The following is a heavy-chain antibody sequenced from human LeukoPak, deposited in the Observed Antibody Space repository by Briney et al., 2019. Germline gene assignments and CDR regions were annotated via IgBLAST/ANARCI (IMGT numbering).Heavy chain of an antibody. Sequence: GESLKISCQGSGDSFTTYWIGWVRQMPGKGLEWMGIIYPGDSDTRYSPSFQGQVTISVDKANFTAYLQWSSLKASDTAMYYCGRQGKNCGFTRCHHLDSWGQGTLVTVSS. CDR2: IYPGDSDT. CDR3: GRQGKNCGFTRCHHLDS. J-gene: IGHJ4*02. CDR1: GDSFTTYW. V-gene: IGHV5-51*01. D-gene: IGHD2-2*01.